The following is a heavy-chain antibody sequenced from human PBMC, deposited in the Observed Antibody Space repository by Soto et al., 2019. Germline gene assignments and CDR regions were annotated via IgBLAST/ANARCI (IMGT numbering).Heavy chain of an antibody. J-gene: IGHJ4*02. V-gene: IGHV3-30-3*01. CDR2: ISHDGSNK. Sequence: GGSLRLCCAASGFTYSKYTMHWVRQAPGKGLEWVAAISHDGSNKYYGDSVKGRFTISRDNSKNTLSVQMSNLKSEDTAVYYCARDRLRLGELSLLGYFDYWGQGTLVTVSS. CDR1: GFTYSKYT. CDR3: ARDRLRLGELSLLGYFDY. D-gene: IGHD3-16*02.